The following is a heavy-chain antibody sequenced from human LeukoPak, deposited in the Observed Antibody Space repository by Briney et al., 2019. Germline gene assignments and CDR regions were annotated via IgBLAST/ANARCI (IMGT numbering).Heavy chain of an antibody. CDR2: FNHSGST. V-gene: IGHV4-34*01. J-gene: IGHJ4*02. Sequence: PSHTLFLTCPVHGGTFTGSDCTWIRQPPAPALPLIGAFNHSGSTNYNPSLKSRVTISVDTSKNQFSLKLSSVTAADTAVYYCARISWELVPLDFDFFDYWGQGTLVTVSS. CDR1: GGTFTGSD. CDR3: ARISWELVPLDFDFFDY. D-gene: IGHD1-26*01.